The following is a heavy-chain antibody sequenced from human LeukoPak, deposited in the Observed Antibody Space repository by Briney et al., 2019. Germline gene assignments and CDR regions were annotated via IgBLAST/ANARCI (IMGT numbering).Heavy chain of an antibody. J-gene: IGHJ4*02. CDR1: GFTFSSYA. Sequence: AGSLRLSCAASGFTFSSYAMRWVRQAPGKGLEWVSAISGSGGSTYYADSVKGRFTISRDNSKNTLYLQMNSLRAEDTAVYYCAKPPTYYYDSSGYPFDYWGQGTLVTVSS. V-gene: IGHV3-23*01. D-gene: IGHD3-22*01. CDR3: AKPPTYYYDSSGYPFDY. CDR2: ISGSGGST.